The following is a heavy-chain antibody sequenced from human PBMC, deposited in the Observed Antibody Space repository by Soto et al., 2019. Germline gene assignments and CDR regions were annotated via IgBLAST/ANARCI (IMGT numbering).Heavy chain of an antibody. J-gene: IGHJ5*02. V-gene: IGHV4-31*03. Sequence: PSETLSLTCTVSGGSISSGVYYWSWIRQHPGKGLEWIGYIYYSGSTYYNPSLKSRVTISVDTSKNQFSLKLSSVTAADTAVYYCARAGYSSSSGPFPWLDPWGQGTLVTVSS. CDR3: ARAGYSSSSGPFPWLDP. CDR1: GGSISSGVYY. D-gene: IGHD6-6*01. CDR2: IYYSGST.